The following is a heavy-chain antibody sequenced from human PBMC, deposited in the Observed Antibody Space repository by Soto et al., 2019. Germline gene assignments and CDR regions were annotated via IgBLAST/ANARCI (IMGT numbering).Heavy chain of an antibody. V-gene: IGHV3-13*01. Sequence: GSLRLSCAASGXTFSSFYMHWVRQPTGKGLEWVSAIGTAGDTYYPGSVKGRFTISRDNAKKSLYLQINSLRAGDTAVYYCAREARVFGKAFDVWGQGTMGTVSS. CDR1: GXTFSSFY. CDR2: IGTAGDT. J-gene: IGHJ3*01. D-gene: IGHD3-3*01. CDR3: AREARVFGKAFDV.